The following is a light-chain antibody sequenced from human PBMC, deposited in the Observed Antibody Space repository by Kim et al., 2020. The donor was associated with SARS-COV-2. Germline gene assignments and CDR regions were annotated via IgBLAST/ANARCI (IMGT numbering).Light chain of an antibody. Sequence: VAPGQKGSITCSGDKLGDKYACWYQQKPGQSPVLVIYQDSKRPSGIPERFSGSNSGNTATLTISGTQAMDEADYYCQAWDSSTAVFGGGTQLTVL. J-gene: IGLJ2*01. V-gene: IGLV3-1*01. CDR3: QAWDSSTAV. CDR2: QDS. CDR1: KLGDKY.